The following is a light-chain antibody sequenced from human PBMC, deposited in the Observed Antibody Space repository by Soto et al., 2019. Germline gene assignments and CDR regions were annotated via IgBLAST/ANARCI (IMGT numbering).Light chain of an antibody. CDR2: TAS. CDR3: QQYRDYSWT. V-gene: IGKV1-5*03. J-gene: IGKJ1*01. Sequence: SQITRSPSTVSASVGDRVAISCRASQSIGIWLAWYQQKPGKAPRFLIYTASTLLGGVPSRFSGSGSGTEFTLTISSLQPDDFATYYCQQYRDYSWTFGQGTKVEIK. CDR1: QSIGIW.